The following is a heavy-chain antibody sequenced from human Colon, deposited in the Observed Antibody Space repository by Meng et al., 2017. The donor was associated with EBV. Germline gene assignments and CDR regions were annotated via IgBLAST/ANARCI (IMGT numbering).Heavy chain of an antibody. V-gene: IGHV1-18*01. Sequence: QVQRVQSGSELKKPGASVKVSCKASGYTFTSYARNWVRQAPGQGLEWMGWISAYNGNTNYAQKLQGRVTMTTDTSTSTAYMELRSLRSDDTAVYYCARNRPRGVATGANWFDPWGQGTLVTVSS. CDR3: ARNRPRGVATGANWFDP. CDR2: ISAYNGNT. J-gene: IGHJ5*02. CDR1: GYTFTSYA. D-gene: IGHD5-12*01.